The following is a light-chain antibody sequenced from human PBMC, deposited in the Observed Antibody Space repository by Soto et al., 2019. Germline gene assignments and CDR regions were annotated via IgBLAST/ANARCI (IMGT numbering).Light chain of an antibody. J-gene: IGKJ1*01. CDR3: HQRQSWTRT. CDR1: QSVSSSY. Sequence: EIGLTQSPVTLSLSPGERATLSFRSSQSVSSSYLAWYQQKPGQAPRLLIYGASSRATGIPDRFSASGTGTDFTLTISDVQPEDFAVYYCHQRQSWTRTFGQGTKVDI. CDR2: GAS. V-gene: IGKV3D-20*02.